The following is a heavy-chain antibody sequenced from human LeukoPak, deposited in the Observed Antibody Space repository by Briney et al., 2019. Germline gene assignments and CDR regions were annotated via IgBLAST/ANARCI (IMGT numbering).Heavy chain of an antibody. D-gene: IGHD6-6*01. Sequence: SGGSLRLSCAASGFNFGVYGMHWVRQAPGKGLEWVGVIGHDGKYLKYVDSVRGRFTMSRDNSRNTLDLQMNGLRAEDTAVYYCARTRLPYSSSSVAYYFDYWGQGTLVTVSS. CDR3: ARTRLPYSSSSVAYYFDY. V-gene: IGHV3-33*01. CDR1: GFNFGVYG. CDR2: IGHDGKYL. J-gene: IGHJ4*02.